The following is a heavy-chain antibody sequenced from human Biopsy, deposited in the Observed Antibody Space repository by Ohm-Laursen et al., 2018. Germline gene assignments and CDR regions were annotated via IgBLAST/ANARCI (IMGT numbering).Heavy chain of an antibody. CDR1: GFTFSGFS. D-gene: IGHD3-10*02. J-gene: IGHJ4*02. Sequence: SPRLSCTASGFTFSGFSMNWVRQAPGKGLEWVASISSTSNHIHYVDSVWGRFTISRDNAENSLYLEMNSLRVEDTAVHYCAKDDYDRVSSGYYFDYWGQGALVSVSS. CDR3: AKDDYDRVSSGYYFDY. CDR2: ISSTSNHI. V-gene: IGHV3-21*01.